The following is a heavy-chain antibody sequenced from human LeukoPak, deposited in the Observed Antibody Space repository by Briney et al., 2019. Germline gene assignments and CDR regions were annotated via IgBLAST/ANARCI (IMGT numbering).Heavy chain of an antibody. Sequence: GGSLRLSCTAAGFTFTNAWMSWVRQAPGKGLEWVGHIKSKSDGGTTDSAEPVKGRFTLSRDDLKGIVFLQMSSLKVEDTAVYYCTTAGYNYAGDAPFDYWGQGTLVTVSS. J-gene: IGHJ4*02. CDR2: IKSKSDGGTT. CDR1: GFTFTNAW. CDR3: TTAGYNYAGDAPFDY. V-gene: IGHV3-15*01. D-gene: IGHD3-16*01.